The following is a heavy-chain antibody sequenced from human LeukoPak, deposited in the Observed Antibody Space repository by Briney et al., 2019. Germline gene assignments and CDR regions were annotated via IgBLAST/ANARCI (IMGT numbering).Heavy chain of an antibody. Sequence: GGSLRLSCAASGFTFSSYAMSWVRQAPGKGLEWVSAISGSGGSTYYADSVKGRFAISRDNSKNTLYLQMNSLRAEDTAVYYCAKLTSSYYYDSSGYYQDYWGQGTLVTVSS. J-gene: IGHJ4*02. V-gene: IGHV3-23*01. CDR1: GFTFSSYA. D-gene: IGHD3-22*01. CDR2: ISGSGGST. CDR3: AKLTSSYYYDSSGYYQDY.